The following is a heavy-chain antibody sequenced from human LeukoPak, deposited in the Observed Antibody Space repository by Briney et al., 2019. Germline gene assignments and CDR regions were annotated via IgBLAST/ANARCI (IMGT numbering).Heavy chain of an antibody. V-gene: IGHV4-39*01. CDR1: GGSISSSSYY. CDR2: IYYSGTT. J-gene: IGHJ6*03. CDR3: ARQVSDYFYYYIDV. Sequence: SETLSLTCSVSGGSISSSSYYWNWIRQPPGKGLKWVGSIYYSGTTYYNSSLKSRVTISEDTSKNRFSLMLTSVTAADTAVYYCARQVSDYFYYYIDVWGEGTTVIVSS.